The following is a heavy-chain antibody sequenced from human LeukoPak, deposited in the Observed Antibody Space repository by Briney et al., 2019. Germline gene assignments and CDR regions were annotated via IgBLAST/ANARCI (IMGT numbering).Heavy chain of an antibody. CDR1: GGSISSSTYY. J-gene: IGHJ4*02. Sequence: KPSETLSLTCTVSGGSISSSTYYWGWIRQPPGKGLEWIGSIYYSGSTYYNPSLKSRVTVSVDTSKNQFSLKLSSVTAADTAVYYCARGHNYNCGGFDYWGQGTVVTVSS. V-gene: IGHV4-39*07. CDR2: IYYSGST. CDR3: ARGHNYNCGGFDY. D-gene: IGHD1-20*01.